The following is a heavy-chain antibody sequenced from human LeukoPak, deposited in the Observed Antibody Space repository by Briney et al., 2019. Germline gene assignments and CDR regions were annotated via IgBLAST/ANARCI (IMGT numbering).Heavy chain of an antibody. J-gene: IGHJ6*03. CDR2: IIPIFGTA. V-gene: IGHV1-69*13. Sequence: ASVKVSCKASGGTFSSYAISWVRQAPGQGLEWMGGIIPIFGTANYAQKFQGRVTITADESTSTAYMELSSLRSEDTAVYYCARDRGCSSTSCRLRYYYYYMDVWGKGTTVTVSS. CDR3: ARDRGCSSTSCRLRYYYYYMDV. D-gene: IGHD2-2*01. CDR1: GGTFSSYA.